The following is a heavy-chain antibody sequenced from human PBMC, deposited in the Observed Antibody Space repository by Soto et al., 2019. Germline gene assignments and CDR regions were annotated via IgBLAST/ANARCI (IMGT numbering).Heavy chain of an antibody. CDR2: IIPILGIA. D-gene: IGHD2-21*02. V-gene: IGHV1-69*02. CDR3: AKSVVVTAFYFDY. CDR1: GGTFSSYT. Sequence: QVQLVQSGAEVKKPGSSVKVSCKASGGTFSSYTISWVRQAPGQGLEWMGRIIPILGIANYAQKFQGRVTITADKSTSTAYIELSSLRSEDTAVYYCAKSVVVTAFYFDYWGQGTLVTVSS. J-gene: IGHJ4*02.